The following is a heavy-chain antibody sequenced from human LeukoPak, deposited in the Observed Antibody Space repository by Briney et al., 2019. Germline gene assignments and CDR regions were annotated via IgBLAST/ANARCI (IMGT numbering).Heavy chain of an antibody. CDR3: AKGATMIVVGGDY. Sequence: PGGSLRLSCAASGFTFSSYAMSWVRQAPGKGLEWVSAISGSGDSTYYADSVKGRFTISRDNSKNTLYLQMNSLRAEDTAIYYCAKGATMIVVGGDYWGQGTLVTVSS. CDR2: ISGSGDST. CDR1: GFTFSSYA. J-gene: IGHJ4*02. D-gene: IGHD3-22*01. V-gene: IGHV3-23*01.